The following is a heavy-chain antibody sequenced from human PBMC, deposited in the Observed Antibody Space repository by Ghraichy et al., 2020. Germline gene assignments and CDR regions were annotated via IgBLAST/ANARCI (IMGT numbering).Heavy chain of an antibody. V-gene: IGHV3-64*01. Sequence: GETLNISCAASGFTFSNYAMHWVRQAPGKGLEYVSGITTNGGSTYYVNSVKGRFTISRDNSKNRLYLQMGSLRVEDMAVYYCARAPTGAFDIWGQGQWSPSLQ. CDR2: ITTNGGST. D-gene: IGHD3-9*01. J-gene: IGHJ3*02. CDR1: GFTFSNYA. CDR3: ARAPTGAFDI.